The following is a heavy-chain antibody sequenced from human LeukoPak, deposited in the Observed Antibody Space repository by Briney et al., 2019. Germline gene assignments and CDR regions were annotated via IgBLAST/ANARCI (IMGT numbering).Heavy chain of an antibody. J-gene: IGHJ5*01. Sequence: ASVKVSCKASGGTFSSYASNWVRQAPGQGLQWMGGIIPILGTTNYAQQFQGRVTMTTDESTSTAFMELSSLRSEDTAIYYCATDGGSATLGFDSWGQGTLLTVSS. CDR1: GGTFSSYA. D-gene: IGHD1-26*01. CDR2: IIPILGTT. CDR3: ATDGGSATLGFDS. V-gene: IGHV1-69*05.